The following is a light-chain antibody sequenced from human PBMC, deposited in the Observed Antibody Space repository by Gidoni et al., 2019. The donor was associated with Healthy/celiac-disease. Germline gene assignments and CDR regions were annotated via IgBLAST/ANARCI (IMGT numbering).Light chain of an antibody. CDR3: QQYDNLPII. Sequence: DIQMTQSPSSLSASVGDRVTITCQASQDISNYLNWYQQKPGKAPKLLIYDASRFSGSGSGTDFTFTISSLQPEDIATYYCQQYDNLPIIFXPXTKVDIK. CDR1: QDISNY. J-gene: IGKJ3*01. CDR2: DA. V-gene: IGKV1-33*01.